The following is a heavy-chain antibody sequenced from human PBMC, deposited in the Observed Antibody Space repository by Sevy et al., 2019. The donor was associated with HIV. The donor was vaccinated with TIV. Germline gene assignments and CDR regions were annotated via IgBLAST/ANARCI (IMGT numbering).Heavy chain of an antibody. J-gene: IGHJ4*02. D-gene: IGHD7-27*01. CDR1: GGSFSGYY. V-gene: IGHV4-34*01. Sequence: SETLSLTCAVYGGSFSGYYWSWIRQPPGKGLEWIWEINHSGSTNYNPSLKSRVTISVDTSKNQFSLKLSSVTAADTAVYYCATRALTGDRRFDYWGQGTLVTVSS. CDR3: ATRALTGDRRFDY. CDR2: INHSGST.